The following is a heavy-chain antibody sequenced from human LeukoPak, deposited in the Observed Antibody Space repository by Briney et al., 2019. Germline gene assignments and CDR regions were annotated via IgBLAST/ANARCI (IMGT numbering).Heavy chain of an antibody. V-gene: IGHV3-7*01. J-gene: IGHJ4*02. CDR1: GFTFSSYW. CDR2: IKQDGSEK. Sequence: GGSLRLSCAASGFTFSSYWMTWVRQAPGKGLEWVANIKQDGSEKYYVDSVKGRFTISRDNAKNSLYLQMNSLRAEDTAVYYCGAHGGSAGDFGYWGQGTLVAVSS. CDR3: GAHGGSAGDFGY. D-gene: IGHD1-26*01.